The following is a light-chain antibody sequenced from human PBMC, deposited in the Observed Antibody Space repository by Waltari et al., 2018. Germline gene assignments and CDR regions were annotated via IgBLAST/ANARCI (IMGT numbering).Light chain of an antibody. CDR2: WAS. Sequence: DIVMTQSPDSLHFSLGGRATINCKSGQSVLYSSNNKNYLAWYQQKPGQPPKLLIYWASTRESGVPDRFSGSGSGTDFTLTISSLQAEDVAVYYCQQYYTTPQTFGQGTKLEIK. V-gene: IGKV4-1*01. CDR3: QQYYTTPQT. CDR1: QSVLYSSNNKNY. J-gene: IGKJ2*01.